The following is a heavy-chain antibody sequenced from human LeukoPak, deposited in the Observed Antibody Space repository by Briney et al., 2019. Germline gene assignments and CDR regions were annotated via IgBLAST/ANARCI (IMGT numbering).Heavy chain of an antibody. J-gene: IGHJ6*02. CDR2: ISAYNGNT. CDR1: GYTFTSYG. D-gene: IGHD2-15*01. Sequence: ASVKVSCKASGYTFTSYGISWVRQAPGQGLEWMGLISAYNGNTNYAQKLQGRVTMTTDTSTSTAYMELRSLRSDDTAVYYCARDPGMVATPYYYGMDVWGQGTTVTVSS. V-gene: IGHV1-18*01. CDR3: ARDPGMVATPYYYGMDV.